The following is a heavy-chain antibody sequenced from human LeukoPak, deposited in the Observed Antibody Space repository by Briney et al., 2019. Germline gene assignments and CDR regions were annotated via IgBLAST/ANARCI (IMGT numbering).Heavy chain of an antibody. CDR1: GYTFTDYY. J-gene: IGHJ4*02. Sequence: ASVKVSCKASGYTFTDYYMHWVRQAPGQGLEWMGWINPNSGGTNYAHKFQGRVSMTRDTPISTAYMELNWLTSDDTAVYYCARGGLYDNRGTIDYWGQGTLVTVSS. D-gene: IGHD3-22*01. CDR2: INPNSGGT. CDR3: ARGGLYDNRGTIDY. V-gene: IGHV1-2*02.